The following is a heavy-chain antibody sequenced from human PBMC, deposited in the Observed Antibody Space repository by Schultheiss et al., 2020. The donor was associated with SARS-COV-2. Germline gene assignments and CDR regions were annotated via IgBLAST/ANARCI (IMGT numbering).Heavy chain of an antibody. CDR1: GGSFSGYY. V-gene: IGHV4-31*11. D-gene: IGHD6-13*01. CDR3: AREGDSSSWYPVGWFDP. J-gene: IGHJ5*02. CDR2: IYYSGST. Sequence: SETLSLTCAVYGGSFSGYYWSWIRQHPGKGLEWIGYIYYSGSTYYNPSLKSRVTISVDTSKNQFSLKLSSVTAADTAVYYCAREGDSSSWYPVGWFDPWGQGTLVTVSS.